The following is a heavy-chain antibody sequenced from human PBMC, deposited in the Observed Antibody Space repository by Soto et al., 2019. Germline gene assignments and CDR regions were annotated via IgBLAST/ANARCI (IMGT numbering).Heavy chain of an antibody. CDR2: VNSDSSNT. CDR1: GFTFRTYA. CDR3: AKFLTSAAYYYGMDV. V-gene: IGHV3-23*01. Sequence: GSLRHTCAASGFTFRTYAVSWVRQDKGKGLEWVSCVNSDSSNTHYADSVKGRFTISRDNSKNTLYLQMNSLRAEDTAVYYCAKFLTSAAYYYGMDVWGLGTTVTVSS. J-gene: IGHJ6*02.